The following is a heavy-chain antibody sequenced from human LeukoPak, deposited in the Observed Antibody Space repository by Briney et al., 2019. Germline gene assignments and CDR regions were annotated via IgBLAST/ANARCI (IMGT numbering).Heavy chain of an antibody. V-gene: IGHV1-24*01. CDR2: FDPEDGET. CDR1: GYTLTELS. Sequence: ASVKVSCKVPGYTLTELSMHWVRQAPGKGLEWMGGFDPEDGETIYAQKFQGRVTMTEDTSTDTAYMELSSLRSEDTAVYYCATVEYSSSSPDYWGQGTLVTVSS. J-gene: IGHJ4*02. CDR3: ATVEYSSSSPDY. D-gene: IGHD6-6*01.